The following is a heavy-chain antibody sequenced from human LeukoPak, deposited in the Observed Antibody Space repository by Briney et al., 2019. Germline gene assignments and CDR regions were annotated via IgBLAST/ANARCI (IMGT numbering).Heavy chain of an antibody. CDR1: GFTFSSYA. CDR3: AKVVGATTRGYFDY. J-gene: IGHJ4*02. V-gene: IGHV3-23*01. Sequence: GGSLGLSCAASGFTFSSYAMSWVRQAPGKGLEWVSTISGSGGSTYYADSVKGRFTISRDNSKNSLYLQMSSLRAEDTALYYCAKVVGATTRGYFDYWGQGTLVTVSS. D-gene: IGHD1-26*01. CDR2: ISGSGGST.